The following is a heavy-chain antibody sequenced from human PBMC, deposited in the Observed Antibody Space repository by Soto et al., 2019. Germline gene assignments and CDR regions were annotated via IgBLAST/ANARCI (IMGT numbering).Heavy chain of an antibody. CDR1: GDSISSDKW. CDR2: VYHSGNT. D-gene: IGHD6-13*01. CDR3: ARGERQQQRDY. J-gene: IGHJ4*02. V-gene: IGHV4-4*02. Sequence: PSETLSLTFAVSGDSISSDKWGSWVRQPPGKGLEWIGEVYHSGNTNYNPSLKSRVIISVDKPKNQFSLKLSSVTDADTAMYYCARGERQQQRDYWGQGTLVTVSS.